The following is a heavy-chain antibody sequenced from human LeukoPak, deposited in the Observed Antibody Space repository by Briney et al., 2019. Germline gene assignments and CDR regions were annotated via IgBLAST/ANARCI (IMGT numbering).Heavy chain of an antibody. CDR3: ARGFVVGATDWFDP. D-gene: IGHD1-26*01. CDR2: MNPNSGNT. CDR1: GYTFTSYD. J-gene: IGHJ5*02. Sequence: ASVKVSCKASGYTFTSYDINWVRQATGPGLEWMGWMNPNSGNTGYAQKFQGRVTMTRSTSISTAYLVLSSLRSEDTAVYYCARGFVVGATDWFDPWGQGTLVTVSS. V-gene: IGHV1-8*01.